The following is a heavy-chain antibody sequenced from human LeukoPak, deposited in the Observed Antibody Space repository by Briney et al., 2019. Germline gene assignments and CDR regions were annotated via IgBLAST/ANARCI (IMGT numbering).Heavy chain of an antibody. Sequence: SETLSLTCTVSGGSISSYYWSWIRQPPGKGLEWIGYIYYSGSTNYNPSLKSRVTISVDTSKNQFSLKLSSVTAADTAVYYCARDLRYCSGGSCHDAFDIWGQGTMVTVSS. CDR1: GGSISSYY. J-gene: IGHJ3*02. CDR2: IYYSGST. V-gene: IGHV4-59*01. CDR3: ARDLRYCSGGSCHDAFDI. D-gene: IGHD2-15*01.